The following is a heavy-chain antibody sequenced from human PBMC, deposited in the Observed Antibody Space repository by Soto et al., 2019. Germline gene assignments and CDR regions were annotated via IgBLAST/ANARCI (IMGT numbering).Heavy chain of an antibody. Sequence: LRETLSLTCTASGGSISSYYWSWIRQPPGKGLEWIGYIYYSGSTNYNPSLKSRVTISVDTSKNQFSLKLSSVTAADTAVYYCARAAPNDYDFWSGYLGGNWFDPWGQGTLVTVSS. CDR3: ARAAPNDYDFWSGYLGGNWFDP. J-gene: IGHJ5*02. CDR1: GGSISSYY. CDR2: IYYSGST. V-gene: IGHV4-59*01. D-gene: IGHD3-3*01.